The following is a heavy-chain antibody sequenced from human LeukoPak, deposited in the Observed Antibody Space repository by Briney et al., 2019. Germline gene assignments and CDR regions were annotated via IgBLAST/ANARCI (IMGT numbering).Heavy chain of an antibody. Sequence: GGSLRLSCAASGFTFSSYGMHWVRQAPGKGLEWVAVIWYDGSNKYYADSVKGRFTISRDNSRNTLYLQMNSLRAEDTAVYYCTTSSSCSSTSCHYFDYWGQGTLVTVSS. D-gene: IGHD2-2*01. CDR3: TTSSSCSSTSCHYFDY. CDR1: GFTFSSYG. J-gene: IGHJ4*02. CDR2: IWYDGSNK. V-gene: IGHV3-33*01.